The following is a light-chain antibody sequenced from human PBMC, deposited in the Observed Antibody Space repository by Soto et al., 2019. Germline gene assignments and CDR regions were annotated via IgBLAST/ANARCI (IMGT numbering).Light chain of an antibody. CDR3: QQLNAYPIT. CDR2: DAS. J-gene: IGKJ5*01. Sequence: IHLTQSPPSLSASVGARVTIPCRASQGIRSDLAWYQQKPGKAPKLLIYDASTLQSGVPSRFSGSGSGTDFTLTISSLQPEDFATYYCQQLNAYPITFGQGTRLEIK. CDR1: QGIRSD. V-gene: IGKV1-9*01.